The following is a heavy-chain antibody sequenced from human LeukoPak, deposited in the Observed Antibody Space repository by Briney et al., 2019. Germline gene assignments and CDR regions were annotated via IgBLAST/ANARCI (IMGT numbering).Heavy chain of an antibody. V-gene: IGHV3-74*01. J-gene: IGHJ4*02. D-gene: IGHD6-13*01. CDR3: ARARIAAGLIDY. CDR1: GFTFSSYW. CDR2: INSDGSTT. Sequence: QPGGSLRLSCAASGFTFSSYWMHWVRQAPGKGLVWVSRINSDGSTTSYTDSVKGRFTISRDNAKNTLYLQMNSLRAEDTAVYYCARARIAAGLIDYWGRGTLVTVSS.